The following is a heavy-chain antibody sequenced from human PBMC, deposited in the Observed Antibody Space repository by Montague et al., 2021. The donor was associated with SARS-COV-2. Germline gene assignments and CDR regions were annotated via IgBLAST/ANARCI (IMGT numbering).Heavy chain of an antibody. Sequence: SETLSLTCIVSGGSTNYYYWSCIRQSPGKGLEWIGYMYYSGSTNYNPSLKSRVTMSIDRSKNQFSLKLRSVTAADTAVYYCARVARYCTNGVCQTYYYYGLDVCGQGTTVTVSS. CDR2: MYYSGST. CDR1: GGSTNYYY. CDR3: ARVARYCTNGVCQTYYYYGLDV. V-gene: IGHV4-59*01. J-gene: IGHJ6*02. D-gene: IGHD2-8*01.